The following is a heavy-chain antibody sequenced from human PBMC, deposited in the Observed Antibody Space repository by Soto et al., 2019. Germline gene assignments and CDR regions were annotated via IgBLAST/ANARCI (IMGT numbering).Heavy chain of an antibody. CDR1: GFSFSSYT. CDR2: ITSSGSAT. CDR3: ASPFPYYYDSSGYYPAFGI. Sequence: GGSLRLSCVASGFSFSSYTMNWVRQAPGKGLERASYITSSGSATYYADSVKGRFTISRDNGRNSLYLQMTSLRDEDTAVYYCASPFPYYYDSSGYYPAFGIWGQGTMVTVSS. V-gene: IGHV3-48*02. J-gene: IGHJ3*02. D-gene: IGHD3-22*01.